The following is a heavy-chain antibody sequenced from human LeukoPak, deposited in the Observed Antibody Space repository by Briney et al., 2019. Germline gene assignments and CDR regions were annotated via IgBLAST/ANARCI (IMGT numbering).Heavy chain of an antibody. CDR3: ARMGEYDRSGEYAYLPH. J-gene: IGHJ1*01. Sequence: GGSLRLSCAASGFTFSSYYMHWVRLAPGKGLEWLALMSGDGSSRTYADSVMGRLTVSRADAKNTLYLEINSLIVEDTAVYYCARMGEYDRSGEYAYLPHWGQGTLVTVSS. D-gene: IGHD3-22*01. CDR2: MSGDGSSR. V-gene: IGHV3-74*01. CDR1: GFTFSSYY.